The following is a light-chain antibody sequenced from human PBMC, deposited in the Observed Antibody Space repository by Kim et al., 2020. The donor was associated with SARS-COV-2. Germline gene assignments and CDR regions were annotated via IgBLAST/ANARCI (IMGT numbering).Light chain of an antibody. Sequence: QPVLTQPPSVSGAPGQRVTISCTGSSSNIGAGFGVQWYQQLPGTAPKLLIYNNNNRPSGVPDRFSGSKSGTSASLAITGLQAEDEADYYCQSYDTSLSGLLLFAGGTQLTVL. V-gene: IGLV1-40*01. J-gene: IGLJ2*01. CDR1: SSNIGAGFG. CDR3: QSYDTSLSGLLL. CDR2: NNN.